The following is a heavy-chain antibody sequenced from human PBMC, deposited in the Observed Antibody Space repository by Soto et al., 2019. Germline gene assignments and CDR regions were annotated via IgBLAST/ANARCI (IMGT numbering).Heavy chain of an antibody. Sequence: SETLSLTCAVSGDSVTSVHYFWTWVRQPPGGGLEWIGYISYSGISKYNPSLKSRVAMSQDTSKNQFSLNLHSVTAADTAVYFCARGECNSYYAYHFYTWGQGALVTVSS. J-gene: IGHJ4*02. CDR3: ARGECNSYYAYHFYT. V-gene: IGHV4-61*01. CDR1: GDSVTSVHYF. CDR2: ISYSGIS. D-gene: IGHD3-3*01.